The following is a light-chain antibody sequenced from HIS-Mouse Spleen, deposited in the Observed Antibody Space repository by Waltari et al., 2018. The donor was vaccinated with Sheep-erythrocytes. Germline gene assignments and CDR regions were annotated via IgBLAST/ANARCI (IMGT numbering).Light chain of an antibody. CDR2: GAS. CDR1: QSDSSSY. Sequence: EIVLTQSPGTLSLSPGERATLSCRASQSDSSSYLAWYQQKTGQAPRPLIYGASSRATGIPDRVSGSGSGTDFTLTISRLEPEDFAVYYCQQRSNWYTFGQGTKLEIK. CDR3: QQRSNWYT. J-gene: IGKJ2*01. V-gene: IGKV3D-20*02.